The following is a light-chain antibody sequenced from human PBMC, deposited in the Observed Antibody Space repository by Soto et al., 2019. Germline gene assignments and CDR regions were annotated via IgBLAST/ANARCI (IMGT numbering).Light chain of an antibody. CDR2: DAS. CDR1: QSITSY. CDR3: QQSYSTPYT. J-gene: IGKJ2*01. Sequence: DIQMTQSPSSLSASVGDRVTITCRSSQSITSYLSWYQQKPWKAPNLLIYDASSLQSGVPSTFSGSGSGTDFTLTISSLQPEDFATYYCQQSYSTPYTFGQGTKLEIK. V-gene: IGKV1-39*01.